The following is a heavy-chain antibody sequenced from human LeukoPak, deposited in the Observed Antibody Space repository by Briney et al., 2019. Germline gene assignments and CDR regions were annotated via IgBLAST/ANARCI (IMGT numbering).Heavy chain of an antibody. J-gene: IGHJ3*02. Sequence: SETLSLTCAVYGGSFSGFFWSWIRQPPGKGLEWIGEIDHSGNTNYNPSLKSRVTISVDTSKNQFSLKLSSVTAADTAVYYCALGYCSSTSCVRAFDIWGQGTMVTVSS. V-gene: IGHV4-34*01. CDR3: ALGYCSSTSCVRAFDI. D-gene: IGHD2-2*01. CDR2: IDHSGNT. CDR1: GGSFSGFF.